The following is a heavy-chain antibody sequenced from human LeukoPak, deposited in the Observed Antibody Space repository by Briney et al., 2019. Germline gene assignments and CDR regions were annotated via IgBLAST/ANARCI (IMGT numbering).Heavy chain of an antibody. CDR3: ARGSYSSGWSGAFDY. CDR1: GGSISSYY. Sequence: SETLSLTCTVSGGSISSYYWSWIRQPPGKGLEWIGYIYYSGSTNYNPSLKSRVTISVDTSKNQFSLKLSSVTAADTAVYYCARGSYSSGWSGAFDYWGQGTLVTVSS. V-gene: IGHV4-59*01. D-gene: IGHD6-19*01. CDR2: IYYSGST. J-gene: IGHJ4*02.